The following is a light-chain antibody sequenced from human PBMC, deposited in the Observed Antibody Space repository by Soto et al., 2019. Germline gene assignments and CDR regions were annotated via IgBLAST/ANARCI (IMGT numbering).Light chain of an antibody. CDR3: CSYAGSYTLYV. V-gene: IGLV2-11*01. J-gene: IGLJ1*01. CDR1: SSDVGGYHY. Sequence: QSVLTQPRSVSGSPGQSVTISCTGTSSDVGGYHYVSWYQQHPGKAPKLMIYDVSKRPSGVPDRFSGSKSVNTASLTISGLQAEDEADYYCCSYAGSYTLYVFGTGTKLTVL. CDR2: DVS.